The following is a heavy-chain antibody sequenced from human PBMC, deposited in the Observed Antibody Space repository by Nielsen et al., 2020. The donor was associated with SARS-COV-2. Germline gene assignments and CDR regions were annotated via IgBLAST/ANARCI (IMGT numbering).Heavy chain of an antibody. CDR3: ATNSDWRHDY. V-gene: IGHV3-7*01. J-gene: IGHJ4*02. CDR1: GFTFDRYF. Sequence: GGSLRLSCAASGFTFDRYFMNWVRQAPGKGLEWVANIKPDGSEEYYVDSVKGRFTISRDNAKNSLDLQMNSLRAEDMAVYYCATNSDWRHDYWGQGTLVTVSS. CDR2: IKPDGSEE. D-gene: IGHD6-19*01.